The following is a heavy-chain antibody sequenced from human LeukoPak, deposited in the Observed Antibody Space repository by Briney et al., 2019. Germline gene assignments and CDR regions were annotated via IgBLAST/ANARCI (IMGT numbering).Heavy chain of an antibody. CDR2: INPNSGGT. J-gene: IGHJ6*02. V-gene: IGHV1-2*06. D-gene: IGHD3-9*01. CDR3: ASQYDILTGDSLNYYYYYGMDV. Sequence: GASVTVSCKASGYTFTDNYMHWVRQAPGQGLEWMGRINPNSGGTSFAQKFQGRVTMTRDTSNSTAYMELSRLRSDDTAVYYRASQYDILTGDSLNYYYYYGMDVWGQGTTVTVSS. CDR1: GYTFTDNY.